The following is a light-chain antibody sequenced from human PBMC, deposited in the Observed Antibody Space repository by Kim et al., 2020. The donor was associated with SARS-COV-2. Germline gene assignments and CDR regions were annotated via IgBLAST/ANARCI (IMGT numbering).Light chain of an antibody. V-gene: IGKV3-15*01. CDR3: QQYNSYLLT. Sequence: EIVMTQSPATLSVSPGERATLSCRASQSVSSNLAWYQQKPGQAPRLLIYGASTRATGIPGRFSDSGSGTEFTLTISSLQPDDFATYYCQQYNSYLLTFGGGTKVDIK. CDR2: GAS. CDR1: QSVSSN. J-gene: IGKJ4*01.